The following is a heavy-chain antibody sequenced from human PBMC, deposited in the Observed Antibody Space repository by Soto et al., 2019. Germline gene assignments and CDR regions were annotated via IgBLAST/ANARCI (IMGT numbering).Heavy chain of an antibody. CDR1: SGSVTSGRFF. CDR2: IYYSGST. D-gene: IGHD2-2*01. Sequence: QVQLRESGPGVVEPSQTLSLNCHVSSGSVTSGRFFWSWVRQQPGKGLEWIGHIYYSGSTHYNPSLESRVAMSVDISQNPLSLTLTAVTPADSAVYYCARSLPGGTIFYMDVWGAGTTVTVSS. J-gene: IGHJ6*03. CDR3: ARSLPGGTIFYMDV. V-gene: IGHV4-31*02.